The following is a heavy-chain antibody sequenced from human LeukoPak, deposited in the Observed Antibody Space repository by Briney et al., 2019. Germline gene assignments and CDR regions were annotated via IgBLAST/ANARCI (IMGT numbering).Heavy chain of an antibody. Sequence: GGSLRLSCAASGFTFSSYSMHWVRQAPGKGLEWVSSISSSSSYIYYADSVKGRFTISRDNSNNMVYLQMDSLRTDDTALYYCVRRDIYTTSSWGAFDIWGQGTLVTVSS. V-gene: IGHV3-21*04. CDR1: GFTFSSYS. CDR3: VRRDIYTTSSWGAFDI. CDR2: ISSSSSYI. J-gene: IGHJ3*02. D-gene: IGHD6-6*01.